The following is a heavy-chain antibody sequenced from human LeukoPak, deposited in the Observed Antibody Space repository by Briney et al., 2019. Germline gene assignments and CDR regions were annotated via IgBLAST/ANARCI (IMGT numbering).Heavy chain of an antibody. CDR3: ARQQRGAFDY. Sequence: SQTLSVTCAISGDSVSSNTPAWNWIRQSPSRGLEWLGRTYYRSKWYNDYAVSVGSRITINPDTAKNQFSLQLNSVTPEDTAVYYCARQQRGAFDYWGQGTLVTVSS. V-gene: IGHV6-1*01. CDR1: GDSVSSNTPA. D-gene: IGHD6-13*01. J-gene: IGHJ4*02. CDR2: TYYRSKWYN.